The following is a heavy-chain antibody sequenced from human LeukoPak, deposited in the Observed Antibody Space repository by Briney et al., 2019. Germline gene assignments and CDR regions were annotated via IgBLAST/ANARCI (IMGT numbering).Heavy chain of an antibody. CDR3: VRESRPGGAMGLYHNLDY. Sequence: GGSLRLSCAGSGFTFSDFWMTWVRQTPGKGLEWVANIKEDGTEKNLVDSVKGRFTISRDNTKNLLFLEMNNLRGDDAAIYYCVRESRPGGAMGLYHNLDYWGQGTLVAVSS. J-gene: IGHJ4*02. CDR1: GFTFSDFW. CDR2: IKEDGTEK. V-gene: IGHV3-7*01. D-gene: IGHD1-1*01.